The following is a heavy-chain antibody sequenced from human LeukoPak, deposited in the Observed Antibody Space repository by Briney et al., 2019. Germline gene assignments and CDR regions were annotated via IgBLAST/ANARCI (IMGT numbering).Heavy chain of an antibody. CDR3: ARHDVVPVIRRGFDF. D-gene: IGHD2-21*02. Sequence: SETLSLTCTVSGGSVSGYYWSWIRQPPGKGLEWIGYIFYSGTTLYSPSLKSRVTMSVDTSESQFSLKLSSVTAADTAVYYCARHDVVPVIRRGFDFWGQGTLVTVSS. J-gene: IGHJ4*02. CDR2: IFYSGTT. V-gene: IGHV4-59*08. CDR1: GGSVSGYY.